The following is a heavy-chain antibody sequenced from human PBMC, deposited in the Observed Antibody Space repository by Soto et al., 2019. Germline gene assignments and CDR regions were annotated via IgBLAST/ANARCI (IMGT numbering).Heavy chain of an antibody. D-gene: IGHD3-9*01. CDR3: ATASLYFPGHQGSFDT. CDR2: IFSDTA. V-gene: IGHV1-69*06. CDR1: GGSFDYRA. Sequence: SVKVSCKASGGSFDYRAVTWLRQAPGQGLGWVGHIFSDTADYAHKFQGRVAITADKSTATAYMQLDSLTSNDTAVYYCATASLYFPGHQGSFDTWGQGTLVTVSS. J-gene: IGHJ4*02.